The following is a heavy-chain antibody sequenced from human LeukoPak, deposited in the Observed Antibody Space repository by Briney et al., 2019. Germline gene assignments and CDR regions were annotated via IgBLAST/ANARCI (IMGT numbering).Heavy chain of an antibody. Sequence: ASVKVSCKASGYTFTSYGISWVRQAPGQGLEWMGWISAYNGNTNYAQKLQGRVTMTTDTSTSTAYMELRSLRSDDTAVYYCARDFTLSGYHDAFDIWGQGTMVTVSS. CDR1: GYTFTSYG. J-gene: IGHJ3*02. D-gene: IGHD3-22*01. V-gene: IGHV1-18*01. CDR2: ISAYNGNT. CDR3: ARDFTLSGYHDAFDI.